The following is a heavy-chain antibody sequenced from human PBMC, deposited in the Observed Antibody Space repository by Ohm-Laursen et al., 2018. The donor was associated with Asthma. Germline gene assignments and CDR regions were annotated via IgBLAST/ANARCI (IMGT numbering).Heavy chain of an antibody. CDR2: TYYRSKWYN. CDR1: GDSVSSNSAA. V-gene: IGHV6-1*01. J-gene: IGHJ4*02. CDR3: ARRGRYSSSYVFDY. D-gene: IGHD6-6*01. Sequence: QTLSLTCAIFGDSVSSNSAAWNWIRQSPSRGLEWLGRTYYRSKWYNDYAVSVKSRITINPDTSKNQFSLQLNSVTPEDTAVYYCARRGRYSSSYVFDYWGQGTLVTVSS.